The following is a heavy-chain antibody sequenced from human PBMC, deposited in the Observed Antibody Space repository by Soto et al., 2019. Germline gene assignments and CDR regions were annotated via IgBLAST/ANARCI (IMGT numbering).Heavy chain of an antibody. CDR1: GFSLSTSGVG. D-gene: IGHD2-15*01. CDR2: IYWDDDK. Sequence: QITLKESGPTLVKPTQTLTLTCTFSGFSLSTSGVGVGWIRQPPGKALEWLALIYWDDDKRYSPSLKSRLTITPDTYKLHEVLTMTTTDPADTDSYYGAHSPVAYFDYWGQGTLVTVSS. J-gene: IGHJ4*02. V-gene: IGHV2-5*02. CDR3: AHSPVAYFDY.